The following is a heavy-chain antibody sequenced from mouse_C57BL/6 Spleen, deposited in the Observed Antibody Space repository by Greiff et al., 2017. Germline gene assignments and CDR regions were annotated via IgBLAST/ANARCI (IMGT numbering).Heavy chain of an antibody. CDR3: AREGNLIYIPFAY. CDR1: GYTFTSYW. CDR2: IHPNSGST. D-gene: IGHD2-1*01. Sequence: LQQPGAELVKPGASVKLSCKASGYTFTSYWMHWVKQRPGQGLEWIGMIHPNSGSTNYNEKFKSKATLTVDKSSSTAYMQLSSLTSEDSAVYYCAREGNLIYIPFAYWGQGTLVTVSA. J-gene: IGHJ3*01. V-gene: IGHV1-64*01.